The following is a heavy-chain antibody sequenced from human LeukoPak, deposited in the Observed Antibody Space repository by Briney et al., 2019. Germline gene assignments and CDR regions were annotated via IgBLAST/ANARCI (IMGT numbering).Heavy chain of an antibody. D-gene: IGHD2-2*01. J-gene: IGHJ5*02. CDR3: ARGMGVLVPAATWFDP. Sequence: GASVKVSCKASGYTFTDYYMHWVRQAPGQGLEWMGWINPHSGGTDHAQKFQGRVTMTRDTSISTAYMELSRLRSDDTAVYYCARGMGVLVPAATWFDPWGQGTLVTVSS. CDR2: INPHSGGT. CDR1: GYTFTDYY. V-gene: IGHV1-2*02.